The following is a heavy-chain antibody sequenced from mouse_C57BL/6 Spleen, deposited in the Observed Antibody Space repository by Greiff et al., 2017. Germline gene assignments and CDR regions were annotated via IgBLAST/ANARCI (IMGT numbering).Heavy chain of an antibody. Sequence: VQLQQSGAELVRPGTSVKVSCKASGYAFTNYLIEWVKQRPGQGLEWIGVINPGGGGTNYNEKLKGKATLTADKSSSTAYMQLIILTSEDSAVYFCAREGDYGNYVGNYFDDWGQGTTLTVSS. J-gene: IGHJ2*01. CDR3: AREGDYGNYVGNYFDD. CDR2: INPGGGGT. D-gene: IGHD2-1*01. CDR1: GYAFTNYL. V-gene: IGHV1-54*01.